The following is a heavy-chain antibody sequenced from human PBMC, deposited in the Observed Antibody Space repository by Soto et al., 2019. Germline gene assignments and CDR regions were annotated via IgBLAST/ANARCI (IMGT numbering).Heavy chain of an antibody. D-gene: IGHD5-12*01. Sequence: QLQLQESGPGLVKPSETLSLTCTVSGGSISSSSYYWGWIRQPPGKGLEWIGSIYYSGSTYYNPSLKSRVTISVDTSKNQFSLKLSSVTAADTAVCYCARRRYEDSGRHWYFDLWGRGTLVTVSS. CDR1: GGSISSSSYY. J-gene: IGHJ2*01. CDR3: ARRRYEDSGRHWYFDL. CDR2: IYYSGST. V-gene: IGHV4-39*01.